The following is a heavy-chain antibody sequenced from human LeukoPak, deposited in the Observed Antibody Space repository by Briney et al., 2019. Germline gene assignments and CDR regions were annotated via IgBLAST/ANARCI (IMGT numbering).Heavy chain of an antibody. CDR1: GFTFGDYA. V-gene: IGHV3-49*03. J-gene: IGHJ4*02. D-gene: IGHD6-19*01. CDR2: IRSKAYGGTT. Sequence: GGSLRLSCTASGFTFGDYAMSWFRQAPGKGLEWVGFIRSKAYGGTTEYAASVKGRFTISRDDSKSIAYLQMNSLRAEDTAVYYCAKWGHSGWPYYFDYWGQGTLVTVSS. CDR3: AKWGHSGWPYYFDY.